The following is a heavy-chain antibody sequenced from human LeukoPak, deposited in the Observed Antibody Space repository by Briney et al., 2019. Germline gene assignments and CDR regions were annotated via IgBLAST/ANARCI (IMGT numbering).Heavy chain of an antibody. V-gene: IGHV3-30*02. CDR2: IRYDGSNK. J-gene: IGHJ4*02. CDR1: GFIFSDYG. CDR3: AKEGTASKPSDLDY. D-gene: IGHD1/OR15-1a*01. Sequence: GGSLRHSCAASGFIFSDYGMHWVRQAPGKGLEWVTFIRYDGSNKYYADSVKGRFTISRDNSKNILYLQMNSLSSEDTAVYYCAKEGTASKPSDLDYWGQGTLVTVSS.